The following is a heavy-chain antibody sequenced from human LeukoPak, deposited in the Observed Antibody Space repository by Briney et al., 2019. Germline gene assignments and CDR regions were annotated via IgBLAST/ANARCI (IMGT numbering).Heavy chain of an antibody. D-gene: IGHD4-17*01. CDR3: TRDAVTTGFDS. J-gene: IGHJ4*02. Sequence: GESLRISCKGSGYSFTSYWINWVRQMPGKGLEWMGRIDPSDSYTNYTPPFQGHVTISADKSINTASLQWSSLKASDTAMYYCTRDAVTTGFDSWGQGTLVTVSS. CDR2: IDPSDSYT. V-gene: IGHV5-10-1*01. CDR1: GYSFTSYW.